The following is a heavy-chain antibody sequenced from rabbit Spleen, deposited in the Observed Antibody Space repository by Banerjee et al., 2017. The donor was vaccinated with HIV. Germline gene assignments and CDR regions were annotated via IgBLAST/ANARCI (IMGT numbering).Heavy chain of an antibody. CDR3: ARDGAGGSYFAL. CDR2: MYPDGVGST. D-gene: IGHD8-1*01. J-gene: IGHJ3*01. CDR1: GVSFNDKDV. V-gene: IGHV1S45*01. Sequence: QEQLEESGGGLVTPGGSLTLTCKASGVSFNDKDVMCWVRQAPGKGLEWIGCMYPDGVGSTAYASWAKGRFTISKTSSTTVTLQMTRLTAADTATYFCARDGAGGSYFALWGQGTLVTVS.